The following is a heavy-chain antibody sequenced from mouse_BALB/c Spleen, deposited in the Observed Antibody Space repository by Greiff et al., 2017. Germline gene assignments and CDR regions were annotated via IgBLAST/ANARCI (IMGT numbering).Heavy chain of an antibody. CDR3: ARGDYDERFAY. V-gene: IGHV1-47*01. CDR1: GYTFTTYP. Sequence: QVQLKESGAELVKPGASVKMSCKAFGYTFTTYPIEWMKQNHGKSLEWIGNFHPYNDDTKYNEKFKGKAKLTVEKSSSTVYLELSRLTSDDSAVYYCARGDYDERFAYWGQGTLVTVSA. D-gene: IGHD2-4*01. CDR2: FHPYNDDT. J-gene: IGHJ3*01.